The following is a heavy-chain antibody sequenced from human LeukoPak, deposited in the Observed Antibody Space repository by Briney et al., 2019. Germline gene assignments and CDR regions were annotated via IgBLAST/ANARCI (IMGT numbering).Heavy chain of an antibody. CDR2: INAGNGNT. CDR1: GGTFSSYA. J-gene: IGHJ6*02. CDR3: AIAAGGYYYGMDV. Sequence: ASVKVSCKASGGTFSSYAISWVRQAPGQRLEWMGWINAGNGNTKYSQKFQGRVTITRDTSASTAYMELSSLRSEDTAVYYCAIAAGGYYYGMDVWGQGTTVTVSS. V-gene: IGHV1-3*01. D-gene: IGHD6-13*01.